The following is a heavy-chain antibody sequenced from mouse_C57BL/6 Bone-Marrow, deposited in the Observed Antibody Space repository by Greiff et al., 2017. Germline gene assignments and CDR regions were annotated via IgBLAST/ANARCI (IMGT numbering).Heavy chain of an antibody. D-gene: IGHD2-4*01. V-gene: IGHV14-4*01. CDR1: GFNIKDYY. Sequence: EVQLQQSGAELVRPGASVKLSCTASGFNIKDYYMHWVKQRPEQGLEWIGWIDPENGDTEYASKFQGKATITADTSSNTAYLQLSSLTSEDTAVYYCTTAYDYDSYYYAMDYWGQGTSVTVSS. J-gene: IGHJ4*01. CDR3: TTAYDYDSYYYAMDY. CDR2: IDPENGDT.